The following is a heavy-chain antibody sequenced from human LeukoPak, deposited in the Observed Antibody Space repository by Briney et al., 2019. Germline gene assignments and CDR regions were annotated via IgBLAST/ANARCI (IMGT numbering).Heavy chain of an antibody. J-gene: IGHJ4*02. Sequence: GGSLRLSCAASEFTFSSYWMSWVRQAPGKGLEWVANIKQDGSEKYYVDSVKGRFTISRDNAKNSLYLQMNSLRAEDTAVYYCARSVTIFGVATLGYWGQGTPVTVSS. V-gene: IGHV3-7*01. CDR3: ARSVTIFGVATLGY. CDR2: IKQDGSEK. D-gene: IGHD3-3*01. CDR1: EFTFSSYW.